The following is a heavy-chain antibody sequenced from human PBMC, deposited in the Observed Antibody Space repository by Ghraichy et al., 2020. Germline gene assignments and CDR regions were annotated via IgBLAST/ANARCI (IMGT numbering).Heavy chain of an antibody. CDR2: IYYSGST. CDR3: ARRSAVAANYFDY. J-gene: IGHJ4*02. Sequence: SETLSLTCTVSGGSISSYYWSWIRQPPGKGLEWIGYIYYSGSTNYNPSLKSRVTISVDTSKNQFSLKLSSVTATDTAVYYCARRSAVAANYFDYWGQGTLVTVSS. V-gene: IGHV4-59*08. D-gene: IGHD6-19*01. CDR1: GGSISSYY.